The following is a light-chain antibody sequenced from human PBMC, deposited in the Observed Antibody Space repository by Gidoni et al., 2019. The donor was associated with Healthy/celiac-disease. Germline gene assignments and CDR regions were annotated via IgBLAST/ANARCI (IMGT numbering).Light chain of an antibody. V-gene: IGKV1-39*01. J-gene: IGKJ2*01. Sequence: DIQMTQSPSSLSASVGDRVTITCRASQSISSYLNWYQQKPGKAPKPLIYAASSLQSGVPSRFSGSGSGTDFTLTISSLQPEDFATYYCQQSYSTPDTFGQXTKLEIK. CDR1: QSISSY. CDR2: AAS. CDR3: QQSYSTPDT.